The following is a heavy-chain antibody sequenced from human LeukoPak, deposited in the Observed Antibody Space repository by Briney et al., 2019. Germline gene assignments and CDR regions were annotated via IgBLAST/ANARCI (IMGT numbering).Heavy chain of an antibody. J-gene: IGHJ4*02. V-gene: IGHV1-18*04. Sequence: ASVKVSCKASGYTFTSYGISWVRQAPGQGLEWMGWISGYNGNTNYAQKPQGRVTMTTDTSTSTVYMELRSLRSDDTAVYYCARVLTGSGWYKDYWGQGTLVTVSS. CDR1: GYTFTSYG. CDR2: ISGYNGNT. D-gene: IGHD6-19*01. CDR3: ARVLTGSGWYKDY.